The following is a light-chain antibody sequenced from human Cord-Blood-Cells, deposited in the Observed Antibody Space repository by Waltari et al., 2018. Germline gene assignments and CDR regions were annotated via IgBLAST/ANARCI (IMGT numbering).Light chain of an antibody. Sequence: EIVLTQSPGTLSLSPGERATLSCRANQSVSSSYLAWYQQKPGQAPRLLIYGASSSATGIPDRFSGSGSGTDFTLTISRLEPEDFAVYYCQQYGSSPPFTFGPGTKVDIK. CDR2: GAS. CDR1: QSVSSSY. V-gene: IGKV3-20*01. CDR3: QQYGSSPPFT. J-gene: IGKJ3*01.